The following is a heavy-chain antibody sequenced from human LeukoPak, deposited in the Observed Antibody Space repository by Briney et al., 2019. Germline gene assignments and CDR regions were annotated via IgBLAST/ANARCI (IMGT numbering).Heavy chain of an antibody. CDR2: LYNGGTT. Sequence: QPGGSLRLSCAASGFTFSSYAMSWVRQAPGKGLEWVSVLYNGGTTYYADSVAGRFTVSRDNSKNTLYLQMNSLRAEDTAVYYCAREIGGALHYFDYWGQGALVTVSS. J-gene: IGHJ4*02. CDR3: AREIGGALHYFDY. D-gene: IGHD3-16*01. CDR1: GFTFSSYA. V-gene: IGHV3-53*01.